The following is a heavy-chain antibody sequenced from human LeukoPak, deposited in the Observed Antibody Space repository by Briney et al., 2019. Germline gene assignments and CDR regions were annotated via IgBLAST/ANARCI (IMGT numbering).Heavy chain of an antibody. Sequence: ASVKVSCKASGYSFTSHYMHWVRQAPGQGLEWMGLINPRGTSTIYAEKFQGRIIMTRDMSTTTDYMELSNLKSDDTAVYYCARDNSIHERGWWFDPWGQGTLVTVSS. J-gene: IGHJ5*02. CDR2: INPRGTST. CDR3: ARDNSIHERGWWFDP. V-gene: IGHV1-46*01. D-gene: IGHD4-23*01. CDR1: GYSFTSHY.